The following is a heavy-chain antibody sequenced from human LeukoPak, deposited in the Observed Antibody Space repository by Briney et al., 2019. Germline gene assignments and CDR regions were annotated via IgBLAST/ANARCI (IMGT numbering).Heavy chain of an antibody. CDR2: IKSDGSET. J-gene: IGHJ6*02. CDR1: GFTFSSYW. Sequence: AGGSLRLSCAASGFTFSSYWMHWVRQAPGKGLMWVSRIKSDGSETSYADSVKGQFTISRDNARNTLYLQMNSLRPEDTAIYYCASDRVFYGLDVWGQGTTVTVSS. V-gene: IGHV3-74*01. CDR3: ASDRVFYGLDV.